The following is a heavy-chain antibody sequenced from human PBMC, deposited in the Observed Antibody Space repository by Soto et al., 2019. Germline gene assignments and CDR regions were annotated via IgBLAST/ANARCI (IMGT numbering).Heavy chain of an antibody. V-gene: IGHV3-23*01. D-gene: IGHD6-13*01. Sequence: GSLRLSCAASGFTFSSYAMSWVRQAPGKGLEWVSAISGSGGSTYYADSVKGRFTISRDNSKNTLYLQMNSLRAEDTAVYYCAKDLGSSWFYAYYGMDVWGQGTTVTVSS. J-gene: IGHJ6*02. CDR2: ISGSGGST. CDR3: AKDLGSSWFYAYYGMDV. CDR1: GFTFSSYA.